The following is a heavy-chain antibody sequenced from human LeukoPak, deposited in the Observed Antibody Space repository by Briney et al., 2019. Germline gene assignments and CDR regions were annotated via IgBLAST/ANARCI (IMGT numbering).Heavy chain of an antibody. CDR3: AKDRHTVTTFDY. CDR2: ISYDGRNE. Sequence: PGGSLRLFCAASGFTLSSFGMHWVRQAPGKGLEWVAVISYDGRNEYYADSVKGRFTISRDNSKNTVYLQMNSLRPEDTAVYYCAKDRHTVTTFDYWGQGTLVTVSS. V-gene: IGHV3-30*18. CDR1: GFTLSSFG. D-gene: IGHD4-11*01. J-gene: IGHJ4*02.